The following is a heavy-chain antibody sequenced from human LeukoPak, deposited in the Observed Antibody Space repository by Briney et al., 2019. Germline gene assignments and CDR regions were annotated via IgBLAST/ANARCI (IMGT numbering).Heavy chain of an antibody. CDR3: ARDQTGPYYYGMDV. V-gene: IGHV4-59*01. J-gene: IGHJ6*02. CDR2: IYYSGST. Sequence: SETLSLTCTVSGGSISSYYWSWIRQPPGKGLEWLGYIYYSGSTNYDPSLKSRVTISVDTSKNQFSLKLSSVTAADTAVYYCARDQTGPYYYGMDVWGQGTTVTVSS. D-gene: IGHD3-9*01. CDR1: GGSISSYY.